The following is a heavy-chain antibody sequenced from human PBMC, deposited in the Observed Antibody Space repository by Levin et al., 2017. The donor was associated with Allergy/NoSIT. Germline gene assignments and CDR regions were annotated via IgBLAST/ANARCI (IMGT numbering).Heavy chain of an antibody. CDR1: GFTFSNYA. CDR3: AKAYGPIAVPDSG. Sequence: GESLKISCAASGFTFSNYAMSWVRQAPGKGLEWVSTIRGSSGDTYYADSVKGRFIISRDNFKNTLSLQMNSLRAEDTALYYCAKAYGPIAVPDSGWGQGTLVTVSS. V-gene: IGHV3-23*01. J-gene: IGHJ4*02. CDR2: IRGSSGDT. D-gene: IGHD6-19*01.